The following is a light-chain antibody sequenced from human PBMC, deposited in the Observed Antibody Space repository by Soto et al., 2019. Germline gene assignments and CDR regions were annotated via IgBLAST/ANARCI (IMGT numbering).Light chain of an antibody. CDR2: AAS. CDR1: QGISSY. J-gene: IGKJ1*01. Sequence: IQLTQSPSSLSASVGDRVTITCRASQGISSYLAWYQQKPGKAPKLLIYAASTLQSGVPSRFSGSGSGTDFTLTISSLQPEDFATYYCQQLNSYPPTCGQGTKVEIK. V-gene: IGKV1-9*01. CDR3: QQLNSYPPT.